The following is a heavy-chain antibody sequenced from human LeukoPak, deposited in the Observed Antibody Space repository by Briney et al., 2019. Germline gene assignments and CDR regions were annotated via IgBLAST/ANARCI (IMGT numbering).Heavy chain of an antibody. J-gene: IGHJ4*02. CDR3: AREPGVNMYYFAY. CDR2: INPNSGGT. V-gene: IGHV1-2*02. CDR1: GYTFTGYY. Sequence: GASVKVSCKAFGYTFTGYYMHWVRQAPGQGLEWMGWINPNSGGTNYAQKFQGRVTVTRDTSTSTVYMELSSLRSEDTAVYYCAREPGVNMYYFAYCGQGTLVTVSS. D-gene: IGHD1/OR15-1a*01.